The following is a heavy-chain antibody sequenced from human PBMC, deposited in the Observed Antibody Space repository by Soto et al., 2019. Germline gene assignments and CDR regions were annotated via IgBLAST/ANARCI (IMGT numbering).Heavy chain of an antibody. CDR1: GFTFSSYG. V-gene: IGHV3-30*18. D-gene: IGHD3-10*01. J-gene: IGHJ6*02. CDR2: ISYDGSNK. CDR3: AKDNARRGGMDV. Sequence: QVQLVESGGGVVQPGRSLRLSCAASGFTFSSYGMHWVRQAPGKGLEWVAVISYDGSNKYYADSVKGRFTISRDNSKNPLYLQMNSLRAEDTAVYYCAKDNARRGGMDVWGQGTTVTVSS.